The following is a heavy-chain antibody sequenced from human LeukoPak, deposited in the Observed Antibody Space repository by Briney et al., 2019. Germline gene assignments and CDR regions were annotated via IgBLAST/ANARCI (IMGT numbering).Heavy chain of an antibody. CDR2: ISSSSSYI. CDR3: ARDYSSGWHNFDY. V-gene: IGHV3-21*01. CDR1: GFTFSSYS. J-gene: IGHJ4*02. D-gene: IGHD6-19*01. Sequence: KTGGSLRLSCAASGFTFSSYSMTWVRQAPGKGLEWVSSISSSSSYIYYADSVKGRFTISRDNAKNSLYLQMNSLRAEDTAVYYCARDYSSGWHNFDYWGQGTLVTVSS.